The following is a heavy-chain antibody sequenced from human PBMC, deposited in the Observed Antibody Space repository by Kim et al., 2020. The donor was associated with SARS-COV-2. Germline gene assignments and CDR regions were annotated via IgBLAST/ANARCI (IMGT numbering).Heavy chain of an antibody. Sequence: CVKGRFTIARDNSKNTLYLQMDSLRAEDTAVYYCARHRVYSSSWSTGDFWGQGTLVTVSS. D-gene: IGHD6-13*01. V-gene: IGHV3-23*01. J-gene: IGHJ4*02. CDR3: ARHRVYSSSWSTGDF.